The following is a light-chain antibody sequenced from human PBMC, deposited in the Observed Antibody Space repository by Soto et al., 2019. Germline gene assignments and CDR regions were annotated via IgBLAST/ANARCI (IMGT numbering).Light chain of an antibody. CDR3: AAWDDSLSGYVV. J-gene: IGLJ2*01. CDR2: RDH. V-gene: IGLV1-47*01. CDR1: SSNIGSNF. Sequence: QPVLTQAPSASGTPGQRVTISCSGSSSNIGSNFVYWYQQLPGTAPKVLIYRDHQRPSGVPDRFSGTKSGTSASLAISGLRSEDEAEYYCAAWDDSLSGYVVFGGGTKVTVL.